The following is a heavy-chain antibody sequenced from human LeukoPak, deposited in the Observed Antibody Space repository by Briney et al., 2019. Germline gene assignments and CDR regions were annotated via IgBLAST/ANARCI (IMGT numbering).Heavy chain of an antibody. CDR2: IYSSGST. CDR3: ARHYFDSSGSYSFDY. CDR1: GGSISSYY. Sequence: SETLSLTCSVSGGSISSYYWSWIRQPPGKGLEWMGYIYSSGSTNYNPSLKSRVTISVDTSKKQFSLKLSSVTAADTAVYYCARHYFDSSGSYSFDYWGQGALVTVSS. J-gene: IGHJ4*02. V-gene: IGHV4-59*08. D-gene: IGHD3-22*01.